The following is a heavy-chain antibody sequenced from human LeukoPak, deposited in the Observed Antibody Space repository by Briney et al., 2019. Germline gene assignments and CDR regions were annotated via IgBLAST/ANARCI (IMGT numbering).Heavy chain of an antibody. J-gene: IGHJ5*02. CDR3: ARDQNWFDP. CDR1: GYTFTGYY. CDR2: INPNSGGT. Sequence: ASVKVSCKASGYTFTGYYMHWVRQAPGQGLEWMGWINPNSGGTNYAQKFQGRVTMTRDMSTSTVYMELSSLRSEDTAVYYCARDQNWFDPWGQGTLVTVSS. V-gene: IGHV1-2*02.